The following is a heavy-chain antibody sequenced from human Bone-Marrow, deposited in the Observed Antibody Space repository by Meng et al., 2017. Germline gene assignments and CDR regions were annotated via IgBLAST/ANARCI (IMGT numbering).Heavy chain of an antibody. Sequence: GGSLRLSCAVSGFTFDDYGMSWVRQAPGKGLEWVSGINWNGGSTGYADSVKGRFTISRDNAKNSLYLQMNSLRAEDTALYYCARNSNDGFGELYWYFDYWGQGTLVTVYS. CDR3: ARNSNDGFGELYWYFDY. CDR1: GFTFDDYG. V-gene: IGHV3-20*04. CDR2: INWNGGST. J-gene: IGHJ4*02. D-gene: IGHD3-10*01.